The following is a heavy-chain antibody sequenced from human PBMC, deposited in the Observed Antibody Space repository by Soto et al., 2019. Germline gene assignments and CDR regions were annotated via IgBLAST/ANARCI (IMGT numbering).Heavy chain of an antibody. CDR1: GFTFSSYS. Sequence: GGSLRLSCAASGFTFSSYSMNWVRQAPGKGLEWVSSISSSSSYIYYADSVKGRFTISRDNAKNSLYLQMNSLRAEDTAVYYCARDGNVDTAMVIGWFDPGGQGTLVTVSS. J-gene: IGHJ5*02. CDR3: ARDGNVDTAMVIGWFDP. D-gene: IGHD5-18*01. V-gene: IGHV3-21*01. CDR2: ISSSSSYI.